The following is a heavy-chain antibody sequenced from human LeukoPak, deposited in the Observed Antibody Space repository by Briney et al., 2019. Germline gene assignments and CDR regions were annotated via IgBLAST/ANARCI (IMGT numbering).Heavy chain of an antibody. Sequence: GGSLRLSCAASGFTFSNYAMNWVRQAPGKGLEWVSAISDSGGSTYYTDSVKGRFTISRDNSKNTLYLQMNSLRAEDTAVYYCTTYSVSSSWSFDYWGQGTLVTVSS. V-gene: IGHV3-23*01. CDR2: ISDSGGST. CDR1: GFTFSNYA. CDR3: TTYSVSSSWSFDY. J-gene: IGHJ4*02. D-gene: IGHD6-13*01.